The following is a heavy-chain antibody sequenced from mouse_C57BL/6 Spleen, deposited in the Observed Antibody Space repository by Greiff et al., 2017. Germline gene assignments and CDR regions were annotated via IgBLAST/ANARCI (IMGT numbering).Heavy chain of an antibody. CDR1: GFNIKDDY. D-gene: IGHD2-1*01. J-gene: IGHJ1*03. CDR2: IDPENGDT. CDR3: TVYGNYRDWYFDV. V-gene: IGHV14-4*01. Sequence: EVNVVESGAELVRPGASVKLSCTASGFNIKDDYMHWVKQRPEQGLEWIGWIDPENGDTEYASKFQGKATITADTSSNTAYLQLSSLTSEDTAVYYCTVYGNYRDWYFDVWGTGTTVTVSS.